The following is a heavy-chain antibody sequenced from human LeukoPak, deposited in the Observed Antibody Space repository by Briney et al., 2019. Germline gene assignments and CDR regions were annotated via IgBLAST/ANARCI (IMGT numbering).Heavy chain of an antibody. J-gene: IGHJ4*02. CDR1: GFTFSSYA. D-gene: IGHD3-10*01. V-gene: IGHV3-30-3*01. Sequence: GGALRVSCAASGFTFSSYAMHWVRQAPGKGLGWVAVILYDGSNKFYAESVKGRFTLSRDNSKNTLYLQMNSLRIEDTAVYYCGRGSVGFGELNYWGQGTLVTVSS. CDR2: ILYDGSNK. CDR3: GRGSVGFGELNY.